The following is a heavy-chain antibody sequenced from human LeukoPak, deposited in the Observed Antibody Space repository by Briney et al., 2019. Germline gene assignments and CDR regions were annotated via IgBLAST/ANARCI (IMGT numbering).Heavy chain of an antibody. V-gene: IGHV3-48*03. Sequence: GGSLRLSCAASGFTFSSYEMNWVRQAPGKGLEWVPYISSSGSTIYYADSVKGRFTISRDNAKNSLYLQMNSLRAEDTAVYYCARDSDCFDYWGQGTLVTVSS. CDR2: ISSSGSTI. D-gene: IGHD2-15*01. CDR1: GFTFSSYE. CDR3: ARDSDCFDY. J-gene: IGHJ4*02.